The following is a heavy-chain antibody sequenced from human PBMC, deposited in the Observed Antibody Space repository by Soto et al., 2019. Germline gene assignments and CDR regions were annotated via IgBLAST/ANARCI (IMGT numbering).Heavy chain of an antibody. D-gene: IGHD6-19*01. Sequence: QVQLQQSGPGLVKPSETLSLTCTVSGGSITNYYWSWVRQPPGKGLEWIGYIYYTGSTNYSPSLTSRVTMTMDTSNSQFSLKLPSVTAADTAVYYCARLSGSGWYTAAYWGQGTLVTVSS. CDR3: ARLSGSGWYTAAY. V-gene: IGHV4-59*08. J-gene: IGHJ4*02. CDR2: IYYTGST. CDR1: GGSITNYY.